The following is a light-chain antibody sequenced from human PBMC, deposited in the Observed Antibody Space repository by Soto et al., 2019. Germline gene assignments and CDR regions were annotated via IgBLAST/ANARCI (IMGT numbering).Light chain of an antibody. V-gene: IGKV1-5*02. Sequence: DIQMTQSPSTLSASVGDRVTIICRTSQSISNWLAWYQQKPGKAPKLLISGASSLESGVPSRLSGSGSGTEFTLTISSLQPDDFATYYCQQYDSYSYTFGQGTKLEIK. CDR3: QQYDSYSYT. CDR2: GAS. J-gene: IGKJ2*01. CDR1: QSISNW.